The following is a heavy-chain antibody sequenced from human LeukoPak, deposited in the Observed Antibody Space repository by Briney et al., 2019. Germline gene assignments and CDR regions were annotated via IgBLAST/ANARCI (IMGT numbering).Heavy chain of an antibody. CDR1: GFTFSSYG. J-gene: IGHJ3*02. Sequence: GGSLRLSCAASGFTFSSYGMHWVRQAPGKGLEGVAVISYGGSIKYYADSVKGRFTISRDNSKDTLYLQMNSLRAEDTAVFYCAKQYYYDSSGYYITDAFDIWGQGTMVTVSS. D-gene: IGHD3-22*01. CDR2: ISYGGSIK. V-gene: IGHV3-30*18. CDR3: AKQYYYDSSGYYITDAFDI.